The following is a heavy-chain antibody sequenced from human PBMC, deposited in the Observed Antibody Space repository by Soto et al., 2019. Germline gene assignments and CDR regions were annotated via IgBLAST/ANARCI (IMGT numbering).Heavy chain of an antibody. V-gene: IGHV4-39*01. CDR2: IYYSGST. J-gene: IGHJ5*02. CDR3: ARHKAASSGYYPNWFDP. Sequence: QLQLQESGPGLVKPSETLSLTCTVSGGSISSSSYYWGWIRQPPGKGLEWIGSIYYSGSTCYNPSLKSRVTISVDTSKNQFSLKLSSVTAADTAVYYCARHKAASSGYYPNWFDPWGQGTLVTVSS. D-gene: IGHD3-22*01. CDR1: GGSISSSSYY.